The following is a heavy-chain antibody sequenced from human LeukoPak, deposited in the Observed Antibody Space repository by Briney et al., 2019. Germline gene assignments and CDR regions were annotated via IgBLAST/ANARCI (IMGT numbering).Heavy chain of an antibody. CDR2: ISYDGSNK. V-gene: IGHV3-30*18. J-gene: IGHJ6*02. CDR1: GFTLSSYG. CDR3: AKGFLEWLWDSMDV. Sequence: GGSLRLSCAASGFTLSSYGMHWVRQAPGKGLEWVAVISYDGSNKYYADSVKGRFTISRDNSKNTLYLQMNSLRAEDTAVYYCAKGFLEWLWDSMDVWGQGTTVTVSS. D-gene: IGHD3-3*01.